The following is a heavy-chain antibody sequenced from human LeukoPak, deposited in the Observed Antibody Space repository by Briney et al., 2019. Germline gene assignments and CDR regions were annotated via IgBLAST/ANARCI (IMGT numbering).Heavy chain of an antibody. CDR3: ARRWVYDKRAFDA. Sequence: PSETLSLTCTVSGGSISGTYYWSWIRQPPGRGLGGIGYIYYTGTTDSNPSLKSRVTISLDTSKNQFSLNLSSVTAADTAVYYCARRWVYDKRAFDAWGQGTMVTVSS. CDR2: IYYTGTT. V-gene: IGHV4-59*08. CDR1: GGSISGTYY. J-gene: IGHJ3*01. D-gene: IGHD3-16*01.